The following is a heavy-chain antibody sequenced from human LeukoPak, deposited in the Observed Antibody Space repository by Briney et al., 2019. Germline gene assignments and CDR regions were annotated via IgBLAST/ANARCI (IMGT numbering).Heavy chain of an antibody. CDR2: INTNTGNP. J-gene: IGHJ4*02. V-gene: IGHV7-4-1*02. D-gene: IGHD5-18*01. CDR1: GYTFTSYA. CDR3: ARDPLPGGGYSYGLRYFDY. Sequence: GASVKVSCKASGYTFTSYAMNWVRQAPGQGLEWMGWINTNTGNPTYAQGFTGRFVFSLDTSVSTAYLQISSLKAEDTAVYYCARDPLPGGGYSYGLRYFDYWGQGTLVTVSS.